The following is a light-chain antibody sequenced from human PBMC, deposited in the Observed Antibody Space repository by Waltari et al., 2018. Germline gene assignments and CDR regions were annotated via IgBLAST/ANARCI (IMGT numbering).Light chain of an antibody. CDR1: QSVLYNSNNKNY. CDR3: QQYYTNPRT. J-gene: IGKJ1*01. Sequence: DIVMTQSTDSLTVSLGERATINCKSNQSVLYNSNNKNYVACYQQKPGQPPKLLIYWASTRQSGVPDRFSGSGSGTDFTLTISSLQAEDVAVYHCQQYYTNPRTFGQGTKVEIK. V-gene: IGKV4-1*01. CDR2: WAS.